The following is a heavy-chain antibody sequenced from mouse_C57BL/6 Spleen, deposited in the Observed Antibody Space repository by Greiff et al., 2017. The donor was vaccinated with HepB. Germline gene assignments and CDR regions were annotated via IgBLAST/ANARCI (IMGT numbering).Heavy chain of an antibody. CDR3: ARKGGYYSWFAY. CDR1: GYTFTSYW. CDR2: IDPSDSYT. Sequence: QVQLQQPGAELVMPGASVKLSCKASGYTFTSYWMHWVKQRPGQGLEWIGEIDPSDSYTNYHQKFKGKSTLTVDKSSSTAYMQLSSLTSEDSAVYYCARKGGYYSWFAYWGQGTLVTVSA. V-gene: IGHV1-69*01. D-gene: IGHD2-3*01. J-gene: IGHJ3*01.